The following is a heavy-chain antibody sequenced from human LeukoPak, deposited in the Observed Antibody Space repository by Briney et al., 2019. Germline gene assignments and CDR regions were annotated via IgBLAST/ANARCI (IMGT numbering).Heavy chain of an antibody. V-gene: IGHV4-39*01. CDR1: GGSISSSSYY. Sequence: PSETLSLTCTVSGGSISSSSYYWGWIRQPPGKGLEWIGSIYYSRSTYYNPSLKSRVTISVDTSKNQFSLKLSSVTAADTAVYYCARHGGSWYSYCYYMDIWGKGTTVTVSS. CDR2: IYYSRST. CDR3: ARHGGSWYSYCYYMDI. J-gene: IGHJ6*03. D-gene: IGHD6-13*01.